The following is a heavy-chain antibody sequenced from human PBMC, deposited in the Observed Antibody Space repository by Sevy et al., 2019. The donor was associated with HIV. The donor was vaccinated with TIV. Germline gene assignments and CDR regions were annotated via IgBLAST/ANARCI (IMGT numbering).Heavy chain of an antibody. Sequence: ASVKVSCKASGYTFTGYYMHWVRQAPGQGLEWMGWINPNSGGTNYAQKFQSRVTMTRDTSISTAYMELSRLRSDDTAVYYCARDRSSVIGGAFDIWGQGTMVTVSS. V-gene: IGHV1-2*02. CDR2: INPNSGGT. CDR3: ARDRSSVIGGAFDI. D-gene: IGHD3-16*01. J-gene: IGHJ3*02. CDR1: GYTFTGYY.